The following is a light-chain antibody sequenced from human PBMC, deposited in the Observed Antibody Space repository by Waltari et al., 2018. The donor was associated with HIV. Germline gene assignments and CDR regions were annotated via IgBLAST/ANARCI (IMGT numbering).Light chain of an antibody. CDR3: QQSYSTST. CDR2: AAS. Sequence: DIQMTQSPSSLSASVGDRVTITCRASQSISSYLNWYQQKPGKAPKLLIYAASSLQSGVPSRCSGSGSGTDFTLTISSLQPEDFATYYCQQSYSTSTFGPGTKVDIK. V-gene: IGKV1-39*01. J-gene: IGKJ3*01. CDR1: QSISSY.